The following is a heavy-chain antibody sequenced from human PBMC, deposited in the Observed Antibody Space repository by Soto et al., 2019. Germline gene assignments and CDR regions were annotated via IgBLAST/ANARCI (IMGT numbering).Heavy chain of an antibody. CDR2: ISGSGGST. J-gene: IGHJ5*02. V-gene: IGHV3-23*01. CDR3: AKDGIAVAGINWFDP. CDR1: GFTFSSYA. Sequence: PGWSLRLSCAASGFTFSSYALSWVRQAPGTGLEWVSAISGSGGSTYYADSVKGRFTIARDNSKNTLYLQMNSLRAEDTDVYYCAKDGIAVAGINWFDPWGQGSLVTVSS. D-gene: IGHD6-19*01.